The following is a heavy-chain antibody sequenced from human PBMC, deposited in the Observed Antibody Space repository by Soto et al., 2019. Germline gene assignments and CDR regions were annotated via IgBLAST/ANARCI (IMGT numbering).Heavy chain of an antibody. CDR2: INPNSGGT. V-gene: IGHV1-2*02. CDR3: ARELPDPFDI. Sequence: AALKVSCKASGCTFTGYYMHWVRQAPVQGLEWMGWINPNSGGTNYAQKFQGRVTMTRDTSISTAYMELSRLRSDDTAVYYCARELPDPFDIWGQGTMVTVSS. J-gene: IGHJ3*02. D-gene: IGHD1-26*01. CDR1: GCTFTGYY.